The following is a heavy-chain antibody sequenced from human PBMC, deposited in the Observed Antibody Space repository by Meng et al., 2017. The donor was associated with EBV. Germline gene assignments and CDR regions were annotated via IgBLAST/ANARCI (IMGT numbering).Heavy chain of an antibody. D-gene: IGHD6-19*01. CDR2: VHYTGST. CDR1: XDSISSFYY. Sequence: QLQLRESGPGQVKPSXXXXLXXXVSXDSISSFYYWGWIRQPPGRGLEWMGSVHYTGSTYYSPSLKSRVTVSVDTSKNQFSLRLTSVTAADTAVYYCARPFPSWQSPRLDPFGAWGQGTLVTVSS. J-gene: IGHJ5*02. CDR3: ARPFPSWQSPRLDPFGA. V-gene: IGHV4-39*01.